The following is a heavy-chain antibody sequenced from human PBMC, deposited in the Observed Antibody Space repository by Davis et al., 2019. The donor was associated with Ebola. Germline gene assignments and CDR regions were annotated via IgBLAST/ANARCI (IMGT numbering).Heavy chain of an antibody. CDR1: GYTLTELS. CDR2: FDPEDGET. D-gene: IGHD3-3*01. CDR3: CQFWSGYFTY. J-gene: IGHJ4*02. V-gene: IGHV1-24*01. Sequence: ASVKVSCKVSGYTLTELSMHWVRQAPGKGLEWMGGFDPEDGETIYAQKFQGRVTMTEDTSTDTAYMELSSLRVEDTAVYYCCQFWSGYFTYWGQGALVTVSS.